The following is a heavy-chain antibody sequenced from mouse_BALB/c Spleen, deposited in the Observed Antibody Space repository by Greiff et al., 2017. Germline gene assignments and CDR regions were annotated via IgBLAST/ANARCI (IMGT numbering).Heavy chain of an antibody. D-gene: IGHD2-12*01. J-gene: IGHJ3*01. Sequence: EVKLQESGPGLVKPSQSLSLTCTVTGYSITSDYAWNWIRQFPGNKLEWMGYISYSGSTSYNPSLKSRISITGDTSKNQFFLQLNSVTTEDTAKYYCAREGLVPLAYWGQGTLVTVSA. CDR2: ISYSGST. CDR1: GYSITSDYA. V-gene: IGHV3-2*02. CDR3: AREGLVPLAY.